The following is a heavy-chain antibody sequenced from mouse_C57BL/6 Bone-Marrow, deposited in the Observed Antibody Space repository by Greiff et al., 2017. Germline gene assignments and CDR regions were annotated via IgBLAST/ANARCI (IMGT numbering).Heavy chain of an antibody. CDR1: GFTFSDYY. Sequence: EVKLVESEGGLVQPGSSMKLSCTASGFTFSDYYMAWVRQVPEKGLEWVANINYDGSSTYYLDSLKSRFIISRDNAKNILYLQMSSLKSEDTATYYCARDPFITTVVATEGWYFDVWGTGTTVTVSS. V-gene: IGHV5-16*01. J-gene: IGHJ1*03. D-gene: IGHD1-1*01. CDR3: ARDPFITTVVATEGWYFDV. CDR2: INYDGSST.